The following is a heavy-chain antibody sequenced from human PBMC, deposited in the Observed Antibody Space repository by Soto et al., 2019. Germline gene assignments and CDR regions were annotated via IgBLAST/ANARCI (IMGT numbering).Heavy chain of an antibody. CDR3: ARGSGYSSGWDEYYYGMDV. CDR2: IIPIFGTA. CDR1: GGTFSSYA. V-gene: IGHV1-69*12. Sequence: QVQLVQSGAEVKKPGSSVKVSCKASGGTFSSYAISWVRQAPGQGLEWMGGIIPIFGTANYAQKFQGRVTITADESTSTAYMELSSLRSEDTAVYYCARGSGYSSGWDEYYYGMDVWGQGTTVTVSS. J-gene: IGHJ6*02. D-gene: IGHD6-19*01.